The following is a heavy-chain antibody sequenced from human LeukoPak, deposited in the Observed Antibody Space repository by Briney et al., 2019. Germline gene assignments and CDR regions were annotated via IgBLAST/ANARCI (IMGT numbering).Heavy chain of an antibody. CDR3: ASGSYYETRYFQH. J-gene: IGHJ1*01. Sequence: SETLSLTCTVSGESIKSFYWSWIRQPAGKGLEWIGRIYTSGSTNYSPSLTSRVTMSVDTSKNQFSLKLSSVTAADTAVYYCASGSYYETRYFQHWGQGTLVTVSS. CDR1: GESIKSFY. V-gene: IGHV4-4*07. D-gene: IGHD1-26*01. CDR2: IYTSGST.